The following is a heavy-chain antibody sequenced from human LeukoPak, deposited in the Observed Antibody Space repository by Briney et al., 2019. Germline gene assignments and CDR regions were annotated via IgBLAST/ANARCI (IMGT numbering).Heavy chain of an antibody. CDR3: ARVSIVVVPAAQYNWFDP. D-gene: IGHD2-2*01. Sequence: SVKVSCKASGRTFSSYAISWVRQAPGQGLEWMGGIIPIFGTANYAQKFQGRVTITADESTSTAYMELSSLRSEDTAVYYCARVSIVVVPAAQYNWFDPWGQGTLVTVSS. CDR2: IIPIFGTA. CDR1: GRTFSSYA. V-gene: IGHV1-69*13. J-gene: IGHJ5*02.